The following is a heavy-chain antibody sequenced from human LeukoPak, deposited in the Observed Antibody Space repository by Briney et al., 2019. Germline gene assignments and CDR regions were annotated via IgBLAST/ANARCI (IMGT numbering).Heavy chain of an antibody. CDR2: ISSSSSCT. CDR3: ARGLMAAGTENWYDP. J-gene: IGHJ5*02. D-gene: IGHD6-13*01. V-gene: IGHV3-11*05. Sequence: PGGSLRLSCAASGFTFSDYYMSWIRQAPGKGLEWVSYISSSSSCTNYADSVKGRFTIFRDNAKNSLYLQMNSLRAEDTAVYYCARGLMAAGTENWYDPWGQGTLVTVSS. CDR1: GFTFSDYY.